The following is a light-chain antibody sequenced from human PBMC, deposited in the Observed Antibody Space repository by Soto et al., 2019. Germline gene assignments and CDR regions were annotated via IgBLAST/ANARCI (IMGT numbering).Light chain of an antibody. CDR1: SSDVCGYNF. CDR2: DVI. CDR3: RSYAGSXTHV. V-gene: IGLV2-11*01. J-gene: IGLJ1*01. Sequence: QSFLTHPRSLSGSPVQSVTISCTGTSSDVCGYNFFAWFQQHPGKAPKLIIYDVIKRPSGVPHHFSGSKSGNTASLTISGLPGEDEADYFCRSYAGSXTHVVGRGTKVXV.